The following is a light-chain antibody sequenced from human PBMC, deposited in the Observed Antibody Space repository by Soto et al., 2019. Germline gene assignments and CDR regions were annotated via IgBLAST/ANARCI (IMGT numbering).Light chain of an antibody. Sequence: QSALTQPPSASGSPGQSVTISCTGTSSDVGGYNYVSWYQQHPGKAPKLMIYEVTKRPSGVPDRFSGSKSGNTASLTVSGLLAEDEADYYCASYAGSNKVFGTGNKVNV. V-gene: IGLV2-8*01. CDR3: ASYAGSNKV. CDR2: EVT. CDR1: SSDVGGYNY. J-gene: IGLJ1*01.